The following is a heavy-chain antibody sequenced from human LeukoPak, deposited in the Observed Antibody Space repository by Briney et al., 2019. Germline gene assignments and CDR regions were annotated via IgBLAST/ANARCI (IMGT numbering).Heavy chain of an antibody. CDR2: INPSGGST. D-gene: IGHD5-24*01. CDR3: ARGSGQRWLQLPFDY. V-gene: IGHV1-46*01. J-gene: IGHJ4*02. Sequence: ASVKVSCKASGYTFTSYYMHWVRQAPGQGLEGMGIINPSGGSTSYAQKFQGRVTMTRDTSTSTVYMELSSLSSEDTAVYYCARGSGQRWLQLPFDYWGQGNLVTVSS. CDR1: GYTFTSYY.